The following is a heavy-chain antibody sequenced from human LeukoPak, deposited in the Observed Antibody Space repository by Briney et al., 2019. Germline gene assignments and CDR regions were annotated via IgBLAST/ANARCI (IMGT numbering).Heavy chain of an antibody. J-gene: IGHJ4*02. D-gene: IGHD3-10*01. Sequence: SETLSLTCAVYGGSFSEYYWSWVRQPPGKGLEWIGEISLSGLTNHNPPPKSRVTRSTDTSKNQFSLKLSSVTAEDTAVYCCASRPDPFYYGSGSYSNWGQGTLVTVSS. CDR3: ASRPDPFYYGSGSYSN. V-gene: IGHV4-34*01. CDR2: ISLSGLT. CDR1: GGSFSEYY.